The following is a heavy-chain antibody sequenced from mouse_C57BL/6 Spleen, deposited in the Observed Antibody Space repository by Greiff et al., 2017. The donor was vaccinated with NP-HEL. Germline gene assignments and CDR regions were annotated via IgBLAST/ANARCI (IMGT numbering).Heavy chain of an antibody. Sequence: VQLKQSGPVLVKPGASVKMSCKASGYTFTDYYMNWVKQSHGKSLEWIGVINPYNGGTSYNQKFKGKATLTVDKSSSTAYMELNSLTSEDSAVYYCAIYYSNYVWFAYWGQGTLVTVSA. CDR1: GYTFTDYY. J-gene: IGHJ3*01. CDR3: AIYYSNYVWFAY. D-gene: IGHD2-5*01. V-gene: IGHV1-19*01. CDR2: INPYNGGT.